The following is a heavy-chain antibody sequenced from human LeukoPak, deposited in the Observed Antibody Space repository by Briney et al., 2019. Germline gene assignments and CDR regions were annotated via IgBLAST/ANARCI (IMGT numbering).Heavy chain of an antibody. CDR2: ITPIFGTA. CDR1: GGTFSSYA. V-gene: IGHV1-69*05. D-gene: IGHD3-22*01. Sequence: SVKVSCKASGGTFSSYAISWVRQAPGQGLEWMGRITPIFGTANYAQKFQGRVTITTDESTSTAYMELSSLRSEDTAVYYCARGTSYDSSGYPFDYWGQGILVTVSS. CDR3: ARGTSYDSSGYPFDY. J-gene: IGHJ4*02.